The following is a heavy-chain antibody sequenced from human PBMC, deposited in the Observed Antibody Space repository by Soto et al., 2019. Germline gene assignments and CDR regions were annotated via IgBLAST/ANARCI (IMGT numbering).Heavy chain of an antibody. J-gene: IGHJ5*02. CDR3: ARIPVDTYMINCTDP. CDR2: IYYSGST. D-gene: IGHD5-18*01. Sequence: PWEILSLTCTVSGGSVSSGDYYWSWIRQPPGKGLEWIGYIYYSGSTNYNPSLKSRVSISLGTSKNQFSLRLTSVTAADTAVYYCARIPVDTYMINCTDPWGQGTLVTVSS. V-gene: IGHV4-61*08. CDR1: GGSVSSGDYY.